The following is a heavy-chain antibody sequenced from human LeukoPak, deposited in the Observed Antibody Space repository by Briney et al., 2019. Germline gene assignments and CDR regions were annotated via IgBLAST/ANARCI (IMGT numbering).Heavy chain of an antibody. V-gene: IGHV3-21*04. CDR3: ASDWRSPIVVVTGDLFDY. CDR1: GLTFSSYS. J-gene: IGHJ4*02. D-gene: IGHD2-21*02. CDR2: ISSNGNYI. Sequence: GGSLRLSCASSGLTFSSYSMNWVRQAPGKGLEWVSTISSNGNYIRYADSVKGRSTISRDNAKNSLYLQMNSLRVEDTAVYYCASDWRSPIVVVTGDLFDYWGQGTLVTVSS.